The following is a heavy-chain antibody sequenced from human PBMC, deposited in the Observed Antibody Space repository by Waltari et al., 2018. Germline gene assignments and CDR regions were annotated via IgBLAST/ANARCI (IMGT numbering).Heavy chain of an antibody. CDR2: ISGSGDRT. CDR3: ARVSRGGAYCGGDCYFDY. Sequence: EVQLLESGGGLEQPGGSLRLSCATSGFTFTNSAMTWVRQAPGKGLEWVSTISGSGDRTYYADLVKGRFTISRDNSKNILFLQMDSLRAEDTAVYYCARVSRGGAYCGGDCYFDYWGQGTLVTVSS. V-gene: IGHV3-23*01. CDR1: GFTFTNSA. D-gene: IGHD2-21*01. J-gene: IGHJ4*02.